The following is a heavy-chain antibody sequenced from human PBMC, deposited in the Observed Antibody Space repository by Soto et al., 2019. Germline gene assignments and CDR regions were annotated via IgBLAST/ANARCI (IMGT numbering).Heavy chain of an antibody. Sequence: QVQLVESGGGVVQPGRSLRLSCAASGFTFSSYAMHWVRPAQGKGLEWVAVIAYDGSNKYYADSVKGRFTISRDNSKNTLYLQMNSLRAEDTAVYYCAVATVDTAMVRDYDYGMDVW. CDR1: GFTFSSYA. D-gene: IGHD5-18*01. V-gene: IGHV3-30-3*01. J-gene: IGHJ6*01. CDR2: IAYDGSNK. CDR3: AVATVDTAMVRDYDYGMDV.